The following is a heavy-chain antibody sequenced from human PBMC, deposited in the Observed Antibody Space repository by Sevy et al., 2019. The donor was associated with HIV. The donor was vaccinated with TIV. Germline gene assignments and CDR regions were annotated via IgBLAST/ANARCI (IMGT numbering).Heavy chain of an antibody. V-gene: IGHV4-59*01. CDR1: GGSISSYY. CDR3: ARRMAVAGKGWWFDP. D-gene: IGHD6-19*01. Sequence: SETLSLTCTVSGGSISSYYWSWIRQPPGKGLEWIGYIYYIGSTNYNPSLKSRVTISVDTSKNQFSLKLSSVTAADTAVYYCARRMAVAGKGWWFDPWGQGTLVTVSS. J-gene: IGHJ5*02. CDR2: IYYIGST.